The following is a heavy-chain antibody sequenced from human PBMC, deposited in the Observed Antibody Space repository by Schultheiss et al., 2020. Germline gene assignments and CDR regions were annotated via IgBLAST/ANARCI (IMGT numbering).Heavy chain of an antibody. J-gene: IGHJ4*02. CDR1: GFTVSSNY. CDR3: ASWGRVGAIGY. D-gene: IGHD1-26*01. V-gene: IGHV3-53*01. Sequence: GGSLRLSCAASGFTVSSNYMSWVRQAQGKGLEWVSVIYSGGSTYYADSVKGRFTISRDNSKNTLYLQMNSLRAEDTAVYYCASWGRVGAIGYWGQGTLVTVSS. CDR2: IYSGGST.